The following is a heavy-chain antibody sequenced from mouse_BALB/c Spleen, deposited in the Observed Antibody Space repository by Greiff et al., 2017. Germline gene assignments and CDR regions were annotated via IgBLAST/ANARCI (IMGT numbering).Heavy chain of an antibody. CDR1: GYTFTSYW. V-gene: IGHV1-69*02. Sequence: QVQLQQPGAELVKPGASVKLSCKASGYTFTSYWMHWVKQRPGQGLEWIGEIDPSDSYTNYNQKFKGKATLTVDKSSSTAYMQLSSLTSEDSAVYYCARIGLLRYPYWGQGTTLTVSS. CDR2: IDPSDSYT. D-gene: IGHD1-1*01. CDR3: ARIGLLRYPY. J-gene: IGHJ2*01.